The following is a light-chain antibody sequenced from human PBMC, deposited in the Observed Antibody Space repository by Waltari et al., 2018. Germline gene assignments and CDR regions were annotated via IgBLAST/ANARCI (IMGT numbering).Light chain of an antibody. CDR1: HSISSH. Sequence: EIVLTQSPATLPVSPGARAPLPCRASHSISSHLARYQQKPGQAPRLLSYGASTRATGIPARFSGSGSGTEFTLTINSLQSEDVAVYYCQQYNLWPPWTFGQGTKVEIK. CDR3: QQYNLWPPWT. J-gene: IGKJ1*01. CDR2: GAS. V-gene: IGKV3-15*01.